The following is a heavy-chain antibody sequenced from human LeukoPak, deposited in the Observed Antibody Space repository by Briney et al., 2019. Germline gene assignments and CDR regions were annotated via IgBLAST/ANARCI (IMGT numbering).Heavy chain of an antibody. CDR3: ARDGLNTMVRGKIHYYYMDV. Sequence: SETLSLTCTVSGYSISTGYYWDWIRQPPGKGPEWIGTFYHGGSTYYNPSLKSRVTISVDTSKNQFSLNLTSVTAADTAVYYCARDGLNTMVRGKIHYYYMDVWGKGTTVTISS. V-gene: IGHV4-38-2*02. CDR2: FYHGGST. D-gene: IGHD3-10*01. J-gene: IGHJ6*03. CDR1: GYSISTGYY.